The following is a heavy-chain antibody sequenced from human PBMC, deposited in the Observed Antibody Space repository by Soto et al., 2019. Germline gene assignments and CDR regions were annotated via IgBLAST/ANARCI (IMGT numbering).Heavy chain of an antibody. CDR3: AGVPPGPKIADLDGFDI. V-gene: IGHV1-8*01. D-gene: IGHD2-21*01. Sequence: QVQLVQSGAEVKKPGASVKVSCKASGYTFTNYDVNWFRQANGQGLEWGGWMNPNSGGTGFAPKFQGRVTLTRDTSMSTAYMELSSLGSDDTAVYFCAGVPPGPKIADLDGFDIWGQGTMVTVSS. CDR2: MNPNSGGT. J-gene: IGHJ3*02. CDR1: GYTFTNYD.